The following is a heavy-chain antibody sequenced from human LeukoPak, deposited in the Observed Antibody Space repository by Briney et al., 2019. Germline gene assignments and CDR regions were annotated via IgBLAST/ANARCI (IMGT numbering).Heavy chain of an antibody. CDR2: ISYSGNT. CDR3: ARGYGGNPGI. Sequence: SETLSLTCTVSGGSIISSDYHWGWVRQPPGKGLEWIGTISYSGNTDYNPSLRSRVTISVDTSKNQFSLKLSSVTAADTAVYYCARGYGGNPGIWGQGTLVTVSS. V-gene: IGHV4-39*07. D-gene: IGHD4-23*01. CDR1: GGSIISSDYH. J-gene: IGHJ4*02.